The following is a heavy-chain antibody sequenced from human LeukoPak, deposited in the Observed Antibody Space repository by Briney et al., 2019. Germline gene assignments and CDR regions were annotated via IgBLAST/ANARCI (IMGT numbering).Heavy chain of an antibody. CDR1: GFTFSSYS. CDR3: ARGTSHVGWGVGN. J-gene: IGHJ4*02. V-gene: IGHV3-21*01. D-gene: IGHD3-10*01. CDR2: ISSSSSYI. Sequence: GGSLRLSCAASGFTFSSYSMNWVRQAPGKGLEWVSSISSSSSYIYYADSVKGRFTISRDNAKNSLYLQMNSLRAEDTAVYYCARGTSHVGWGVGNWGQGTLVTVSS.